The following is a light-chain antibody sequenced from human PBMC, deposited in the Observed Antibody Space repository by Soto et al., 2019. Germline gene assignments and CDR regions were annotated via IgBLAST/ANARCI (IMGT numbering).Light chain of an antibody. V-gene: IGLV1-40*01. CDR1: SSNIGAGYD. CDR3: QSYDRSLSGSRV. CDR2: DNT. Sequence: QSVLTQPPSGSGAPGQRGSISCTGSSSNIGAGYDVHWYQQLPGTAPKLLIYDNTNRPSGVPDRFSGSKSGTSASLAITGLQAEDEADYYCQSYDRSLSGSRVFGTGTKVTVL. J-gene: IGLJ1*01.